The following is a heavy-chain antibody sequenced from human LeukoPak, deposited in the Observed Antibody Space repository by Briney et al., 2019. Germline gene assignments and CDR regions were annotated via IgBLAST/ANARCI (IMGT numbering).Heavy chain of an antibody. V-gene: IGHV3-49*02. Sequence: PGGSLRLSCAASGFTFRSYHMNWVRQAPGKGLEWVGFIRSKAYGGTTEYAASVKGRFTISRDDSKSIAYLQMNSLKTEDTAVYYCTRHHIVATTKGFDYWGQGTLVTVSS. CDR1: GFTFRSYH. D-gene: IGHD5-12*01. CDR2: IRSKAYGGTT. CDR3: TRHHIVATTKGFDY. J-gene: IGHJ4*02.